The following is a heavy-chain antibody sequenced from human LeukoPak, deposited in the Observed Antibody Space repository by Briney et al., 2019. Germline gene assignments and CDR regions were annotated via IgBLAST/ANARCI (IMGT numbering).Heavy chain of an antibody. CDR3: TRDNLNDYVWGSYRPSLYYFDY. CDR1: GFTFGDYA. Sequence: PGRSLRLSCTASGFTFGDYAMGWVRQAPGKGLEWVGFIRSKAYGCTTEYAASVKGRFTISRDDSKSIAYLQMNSLKTEDTAVYYCTRDNLNDYVWGSYRPSLYYFDYWGQGTLVTVSS. V-gene: IGHV3-49*04. J-gene: IGHJ4*02. D-gene: IGHD3-16*02. CDR2: IRSKAYGCTT.